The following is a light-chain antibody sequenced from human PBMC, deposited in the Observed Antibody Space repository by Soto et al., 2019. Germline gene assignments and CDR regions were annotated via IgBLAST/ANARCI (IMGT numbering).Light chain of an antibody. CDR3: QQYGSSPQIT. J-gene: IGKJ5*01. V-gene: IGKV3-20*01. CDR1: QSVSSSY. CDR2: GAS. Sequence: SVLTQSPGTLSLSPGARATLSCRASQSVSSSYLAWYQQKPGQAPRLLIYGASSRATGIPDRFSGSGSGTDFTLTISRLEPEDFAVYYCQQYGSSPQITFAQRTRLEIK.